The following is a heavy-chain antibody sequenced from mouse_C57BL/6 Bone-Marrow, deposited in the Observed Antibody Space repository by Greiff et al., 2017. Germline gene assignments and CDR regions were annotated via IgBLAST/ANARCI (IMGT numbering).Heavy chain of an antibody. CDR3: ASGYSSQTPYAMDY. J-gene: IGHJ4*01. CDR2: IDPSDSYT. D-gene: IGHD1-1*01. Sequence: QVQLQQPGAELVMPGASVKLSCKASGFTFTSYWMHWVKQRPGQGLEWIGEIDPSDSYTKYTPKFKGKSTLTVDKSSSTAYLQLSSLTSEDSAVYDCASGYSSQTPYAMDYWGQGTSVTVSS. V-gene: IGHV1-69*01. CDR1: GFTFTSYW.